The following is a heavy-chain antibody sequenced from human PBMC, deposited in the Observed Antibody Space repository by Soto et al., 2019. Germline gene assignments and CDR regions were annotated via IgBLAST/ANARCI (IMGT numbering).Heavy chain of an antibody. D-gene: IGHD1-1*01. CDR3: ARVGRTGRSHWFAP. CDR2: IRPYYGYT. J-gene: IGHJ5*02. V-gene: IGHV1-18*01. CDR1: GYTFSSYG. Sequence: AAVKVSCKASGYTFSSYGFSWVLQAPGQGLEWMGGIRPYYGYTNYGQKLKGRVNMKKDTPTSTAYMELRSLRSDDTAVYYCARVGRTGRSHWFAPWG.